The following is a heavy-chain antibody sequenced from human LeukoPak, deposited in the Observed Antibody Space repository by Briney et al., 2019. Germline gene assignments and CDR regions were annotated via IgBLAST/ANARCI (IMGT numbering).Heavy chain of an antibody. J-gene: IGHJ5*02. CDR3: ARGQVAGGP. Sequence: SETLSLTCSVSGGSISSSRYYWGWIRQPPGKGLEWIGYIYYSGSTNYNPSLKSRVTISVDTSKNQFSLKLSSVTAADTAVYYCARGQVAGGPWGQGTLVTVSS. CDR1: GGSISSSRYY. CDR2: IYYSGST. D-gene: IGHD2-15*01. V-gene: IGHV4-61*05.